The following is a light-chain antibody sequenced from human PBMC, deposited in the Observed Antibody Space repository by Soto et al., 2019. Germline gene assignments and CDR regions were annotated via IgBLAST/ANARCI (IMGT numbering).Light chain of an antibody. V-gene: IGLV1-44*01. CDR3: AAWDDSLNGPV. Sequence: SVLTQPPSASGTPGQRVTISCSGSSSNIGSNTVNGYQQLPGTAPKLLIYSNNQRPSGVPDRFSGSKSGTSASLAISGLQSEDEADYYCAAWDDSLNGPVFGTGTKVTVL. CDR2: SNN. J-gene: IGLJ1*01. CDR1: SSNIGSNT.